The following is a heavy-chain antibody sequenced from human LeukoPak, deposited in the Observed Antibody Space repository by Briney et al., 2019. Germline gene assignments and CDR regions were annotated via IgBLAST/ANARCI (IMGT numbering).Heavy chain of an antibody. V-gene: IGHV4-61*01. CDR2: KYYSGST. CDR3: ARGRSYGFDFDS. D-gene: IGHD5-18*01. Sequence: PSETLSLTCDVSGVSINTCCYYWTWIRHPPGKGLEWIGYKYYSGSTRYNSSLRSRLTISLDSSKNQFSLGLTSVTAADTAVYYCARGRSYGFDFDSWGPGTLVIVSS. CDR1: GVSINTCCYY. J-gene: IGHJ4*02.